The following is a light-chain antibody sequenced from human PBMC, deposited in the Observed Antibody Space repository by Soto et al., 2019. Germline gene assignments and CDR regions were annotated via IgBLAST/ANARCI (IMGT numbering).Light chain of an antibody. J-gene: IGKJ2*01. CDR3: QQYNNWTPIT. CDR1: QSVSGN. CDR2: GAS. Sequence: EIVMTQSPATLSVSPGERATLSCRASQSVSGNLAWYQQKPGQAPRLLIYGASTRATGIPARFSGSGSGTEFNLTISSLQSEDFAVYYCQQYNNWTPITFGQGTKLEIK. V-gene: IGKV3-15*01.